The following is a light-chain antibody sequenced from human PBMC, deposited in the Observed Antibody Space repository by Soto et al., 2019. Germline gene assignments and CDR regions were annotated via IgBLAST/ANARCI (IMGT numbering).Light chain of an antibody. CDR2: DVS. J-gene: IGKJ5*01. V-gene: IGKV1-5*01. CDR1: QSVRSW. Sequence: DIQMTQSPATLSASVGDRVTITCRASQSVRSWLAWYQQKPGKAPKLLIYDVSILETGVPSRFSGSGSGTEFTLTISSLQPEDFATYYCQQLSSYPITFGQGTRLEIK. CDR3: QQLSSYPIT.